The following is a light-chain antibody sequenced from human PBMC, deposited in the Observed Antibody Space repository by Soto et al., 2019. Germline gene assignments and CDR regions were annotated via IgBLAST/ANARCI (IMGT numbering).Light chain of an antibody. Sequence: EIVMTQSPATLSVSPGERATLSCRASQSVSSNLAWYQQKPGQAPRLLIYGASTRATGIPARFSGSGSGTEFTLTIRSLPSEDFAVYYCQQYNNWPLTFGGGTKVEIK. J-gene: IGKJ4*01. CDR1: QSVSSN. V-gene: IGKV3-15*01. CDR2: GAS. CDR3: QQYNNWPLT.